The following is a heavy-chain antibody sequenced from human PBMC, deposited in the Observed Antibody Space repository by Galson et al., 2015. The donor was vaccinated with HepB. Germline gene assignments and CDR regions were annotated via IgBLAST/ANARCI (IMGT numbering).Heavy chain of an antibody. CDR2: ISAYNGNT. CDR3: ARDSYRYNWNYGFDY. D-gene: IGHD1-7*01. J-gene: IGHJ4*02. CDR1: GYTFTSYG. V-gene: IGHV1-18*01. Sequence: SVKVSCKASGYTFTSYGISWVRQAPGQGLEWMGWISAYNGNTNYAQKFQGRVTITADESTSTAYMELSSLRSEDTAVYYCARDSYRYNWNYGFDYWGQGTLVTVSS.